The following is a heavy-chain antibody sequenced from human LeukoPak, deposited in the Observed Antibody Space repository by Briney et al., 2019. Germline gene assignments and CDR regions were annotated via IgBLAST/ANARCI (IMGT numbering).Heavy chain of an antibody. D-gene: IGHD3-22*01. CDR1: GYTFTSYY. Sequence: ASVKVSCKASGYTFTSYYMHWVRQAPGQGLEWMGIINPSGGSTSYAQKFQGRVTMTRDTSTSTVYMELSSLRSEDTAVYYCARHRRYDSSGNPPPGFDYWGQGTLVTVSS. J-gene: IGHJ4*02. CDR2: INPSGGST. V-gene: IGHV1-46*01. CDR3: ARHRRYDSSGNPPPGFDY.